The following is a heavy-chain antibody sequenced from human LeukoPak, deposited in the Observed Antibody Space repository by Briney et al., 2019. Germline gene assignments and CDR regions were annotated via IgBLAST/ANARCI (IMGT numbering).Heavy chain of an antibody. D-gene: IGHD1-26*01. CDR1: NYSISSGYY. V-gene: IGHV4-61*01. CDR3: ARVGKDSYYYMDV. Sequence: SETLSLTCTVSNYSISSGYYWGWIRQPPGKGLEWIGYIYYSGSTNYNPSLKSQVTISVDTSRNQFSLKLSSVTAADTAVYYCARVGKDSYYYMDVWGKGTTVTVSS. J-gene: IGHJ6*03. CDR2: IYYSGST.